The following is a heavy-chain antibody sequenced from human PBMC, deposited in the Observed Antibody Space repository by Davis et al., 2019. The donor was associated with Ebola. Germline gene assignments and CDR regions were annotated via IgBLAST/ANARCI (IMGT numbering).Heavy chain of an antibody. CDR1: GFTFSSYA. CDR3: AKDRRGYNSAADY. CDR2: ISGSGGST. V-gene: IGHV3-23*01. D-gene: IGHD5-24*01. J-gene: IGHJ4*02. Sequence: GESLKISCAASGFTFSSYAMSWVRQAPGKGLEWVSGISGSGGSTYYADSVKGRFTISRDNSKNTLYLQVNSLRAEDTAVYYCAKDRRGYNSAADYWGQGTLVTVSS.